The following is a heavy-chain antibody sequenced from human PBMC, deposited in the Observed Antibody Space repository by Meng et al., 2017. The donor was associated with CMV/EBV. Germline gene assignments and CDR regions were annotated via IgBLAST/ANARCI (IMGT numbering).Heavy chain of an antibody. J-gene: IGHJ4*02. V-gene: IGHV1-2*02. D-gene: IGHD5-18*01. Sequence: VQLLQCGREVRKTGASVNVSCNASGYTLPGYYRHWVRQAPGQGLEWMGWINPNSGGTNYAQKFQGRVTMTRDTSISTAYMELSRLRSDDTAVYYCARDLGDTAIYWGQGTLVTVSS. CDR3: ARDLGDTAIY. CDR1: GYTLPGYY. CDR2: INPNSGGT.